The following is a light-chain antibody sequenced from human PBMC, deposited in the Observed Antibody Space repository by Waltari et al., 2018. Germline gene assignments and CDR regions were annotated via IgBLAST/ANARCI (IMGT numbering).Light chain of an antibody. CDR1: SSNIGSSYD. CDR3: QSFDNSLGVAV. V-gene: IGLV1-40*01. Sequence: QSVLTQPPSVSGAPGQRVTISCTGSSSNIGSSYDVHWYQQLPATAPKLLIYANRNRPSGVPDRFSGSKSGSSASLAITGLRAGDDADYYCQSFDNSLGVAVFGGGTKLTVL. CDR2: ANR. J-gene: IGLJ2*01.